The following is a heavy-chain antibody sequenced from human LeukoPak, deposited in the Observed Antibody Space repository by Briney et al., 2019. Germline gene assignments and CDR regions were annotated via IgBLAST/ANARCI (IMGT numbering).Heavy chain of an antibody. CDR3: AREPNGVKWYGMDV. D-gene: IGHD1-26*01. J-gene: IGHJ6*02. V-gene: IGHV3-30-3*01. CDR2: ISYDGSNK. Sequence: SGGSLRLSCAASGFTFSSYAMHWVRQAPGKGLEWVAVISYDGSNKYYADSVKGRFTISRDNSKNTLYLQTNSLRAEDTAVYYCAREPNGVKWYGMDVWGQGTTVTVSS. CDR1: GFTFSSYA.